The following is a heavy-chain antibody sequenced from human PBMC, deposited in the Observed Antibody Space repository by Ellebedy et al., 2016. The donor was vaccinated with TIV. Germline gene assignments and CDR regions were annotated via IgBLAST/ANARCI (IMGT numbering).Heavy chain of an antibody. D-gene: IGHD2-15*01. CDR3: AKARWWSGGPHQPFDY. V-gene: IGHV3-23*01. J-gene: IGHJ4*02. CDR2: ISGSGGST. CDR1: GFTFSSYA. Sequence: GESLKISXAAPGFTFSSYAMSWVRQAPGQGLEWVSAISGSGGSTYYADSVKGRFTISRDNSKNTLYLQMHSLRAEDTAVYYCAKARWWSGGPHQPFDYWGQGTLVTVSS.